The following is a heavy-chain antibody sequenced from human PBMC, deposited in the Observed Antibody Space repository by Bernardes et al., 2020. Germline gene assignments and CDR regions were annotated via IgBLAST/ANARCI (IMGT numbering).Heavy chain of an antibody. D-gene: IGHD6-13*01. J-gene: IGHJ4*02. Sequence: GGSLRLSCAGSGFTFSSSAMSWVRQAPGKGLEWVSVISGSSSSTYVADSVKGRFTISRDNSKNTLYLQMNSLRAEDTAVYYCAKGEGIGYYFDYWGQGTLVTVSS. CDR1: GFTFSSSA. CDR2: ISGSSSST. CDR3: AKGEGIGYYFDY. V-gene: IGHV3-23*01.